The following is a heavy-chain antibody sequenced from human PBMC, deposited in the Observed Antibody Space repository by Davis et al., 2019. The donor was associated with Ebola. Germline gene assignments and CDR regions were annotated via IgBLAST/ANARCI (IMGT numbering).Heavy chain of an antibody. D-gene: IGHD4-17*01. J-gene: IGHJ6*02. Sequence: SVKVSCKASGGTFSSYAISWVRQAPGQGLEWMGGSIPIFGTANYAQKFQGRVTITADESTSTAYMELSSLRSEDTAVYYCAREEEGYGDYSHYYYGMDVWGQGTTVTVSS. V-gene: IGHV1-69*13. CDR2: SIPIFGTA. CDR1: GGTFSSYA. CDR3: AREEEGYGDYSHYYYGMDV.